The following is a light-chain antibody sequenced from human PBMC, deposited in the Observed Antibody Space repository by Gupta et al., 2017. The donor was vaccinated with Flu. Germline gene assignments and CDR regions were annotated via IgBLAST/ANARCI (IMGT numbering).Light chain of an antibody. CDR2: AAS. V-gene: IGKV1-39*01. CDR3: QQRNSTPLT. Sequence: DLQMTQTPSSLSASVGERVTITCRASQSIRSYLNWYQQKPGKAPKLLIYAASSLQSGVPSRFSGSGSGTDFTLTISSLQPEDFATYYCQQRNSTPLTFGSGTKVEIK. CDR1: QSIRSY. J-gene: IGKJ4*01.